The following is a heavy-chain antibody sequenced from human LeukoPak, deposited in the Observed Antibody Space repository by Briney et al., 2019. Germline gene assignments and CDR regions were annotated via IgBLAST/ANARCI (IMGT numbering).Heavy chain of an antibody. CDR2: ISWNSGSI. CDR3: AKDKYYYGMDV. CDR1: GFTFDDYA. Sequence: GGSLRLSCAASGFTFDDYAMHWVRQAPGKGLERVSGISWNSGSIGYADSVKGRFTISRDNAKNSLYLQMNSLRAEDTALYYCAKDKYYYGMDVWGQGTTVTVSS. V-gene: IGHV3-9*01. J-gene: IGHJ6*02.